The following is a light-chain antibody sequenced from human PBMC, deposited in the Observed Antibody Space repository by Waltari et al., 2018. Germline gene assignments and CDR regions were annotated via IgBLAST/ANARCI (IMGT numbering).Light chain of an antibody. V-gene: IGLV3-10*01. Sequence: SNELTQPPSVAVATGQTARITFYGDTLQKKYASWYQQKTGQAPVLVMYEDNTRPSGIPERFSGSNSETAATLTIRGAQVEDEADYYCYSTDSSGKGIFGGGTKLTVL. J-gene: IGLJ2*01. CDR1: TLQKKY. CDR2: EDN. CDR3: YSTDSSGKGI.